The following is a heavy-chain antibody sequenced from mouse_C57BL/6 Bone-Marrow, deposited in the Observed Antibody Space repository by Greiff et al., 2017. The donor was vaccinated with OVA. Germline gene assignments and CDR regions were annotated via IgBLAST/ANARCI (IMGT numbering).Heavy chain of an antibody. J-gene: IGHJ1*03. V-gene: IGHV5-9*01. Sequence: DVQLVESGGGLVKPGGSLKLSCAASGFTFSSYTMSWVRQTPEKRLEWVATISGGGGNTYYPDSVKGRFTISRDNAKNTLYLQMSSLRSEDTALYYCARRGYYSWYFDVWGTGTTVTVSS. CDR1: GFTFSSYT. D-gene: IGHD2-3*01. CDR3: ARRGYYSWYFDV. CDR2: ISGGGGNT.